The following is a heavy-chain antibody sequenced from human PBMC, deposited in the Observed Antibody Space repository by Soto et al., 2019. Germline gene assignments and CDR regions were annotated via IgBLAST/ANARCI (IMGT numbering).Heavy chain of an antibody. Sequence: SETLSLTCTVSGGSISSSSYYWGWIRQPPGKGLEWIGSIYYSGSTYYNPSLKSRVTISVDTSKNQFSLKLSSVTAADTAVYYCASPSNTIFGVVPFDPWGQGTLVTVSS. J-gene: IGHJ5*02. V-gene: IGHV4-39*01. CDR2: IYYSGST. CDR1: GGSISSSSYY. CDR3: ASPSNTIFGVVPFDP. D-gene: IGHD3-3*01.